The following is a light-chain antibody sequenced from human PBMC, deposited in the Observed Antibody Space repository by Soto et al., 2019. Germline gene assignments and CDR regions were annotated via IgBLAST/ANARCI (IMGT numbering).Light chain of an antibody. CDR2: GAS. Sequence: PGERASLSCGASQSISSSFLAWYQQKPGQAPRLLIYGASSRATGIPDRFSGTGSETDFTLTISRLEPEDFAVYYCQQYDNSPETFGQGTKVDIK. V-gene: IGKV3-20*01. J-gene: IGKJ1*01. CDR3: QQYDNSPET. CDR1: QSISSSF.